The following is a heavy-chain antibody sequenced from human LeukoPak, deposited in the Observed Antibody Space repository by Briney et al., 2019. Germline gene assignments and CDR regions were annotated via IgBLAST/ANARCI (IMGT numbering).Heavy chain of an antibody. CDR2: IIPILGIA. Sequence: SVKVSCKASGGTFSSYAISWVRQAPGQGLEWMGRIIPILGIANYAQKFQGRVTITADKSTSTAYMELSSLRSEDTAVYYCARMYGSGSYLIPWGQGTLVTVSP. V-gene: IGHV1-69*04. D-gene: IGHD3-10*01. CDR3: ARMYGSGSYLIP. J-gene: IGHJ5*02. CDR1: GGTFSSYA.